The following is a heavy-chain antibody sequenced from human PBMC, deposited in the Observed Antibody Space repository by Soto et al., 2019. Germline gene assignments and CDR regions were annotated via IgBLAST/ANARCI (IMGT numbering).Heavy chain of an antibody. CDR2: INHSGST. V-gene: IGHV4-34*01. Sequence: SETLSLTCAVYGGSFSGYYWSWIRQPPGKGLEWIGEINHSGSTNYNPSLKSRVTISVDTSKSQFSLKLSSVTAADTAVYYCARASLLWGYYYYYGMDVWGQGTTVTVSS. CDR1: GGSFSGYY. CDR3: ARASLLWGYYYYYGMDV. J-gene: IGHJ6*02. D-gene: IGHD1-26*01.